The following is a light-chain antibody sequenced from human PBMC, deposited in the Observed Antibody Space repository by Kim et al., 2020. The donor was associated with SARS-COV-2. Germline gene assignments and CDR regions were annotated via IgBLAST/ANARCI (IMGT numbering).Light chain of an antibody. CDR1: SIGSKS. V-gene: IGLV3-21*04. CDR3: QVWDSTSDHRVV. Sequence: PRQTARGSCGGNSIGSKSVHWYQQKSGQAPVLVIYYDSDRPSGIPERFSGSNSGNTATLTISRVEAGDEADYYCQVWDSTSDHRVVFGGGTQLTVL. J-gene: IGLJ2*01. CDR2: YDS.